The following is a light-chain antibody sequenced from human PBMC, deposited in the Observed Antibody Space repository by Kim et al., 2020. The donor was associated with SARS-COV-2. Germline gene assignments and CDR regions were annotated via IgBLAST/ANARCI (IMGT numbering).Light chain of an antibody. J-gene: IGKJ5*01. CDR2: GAS. CDR3: QRRNGWPIS. V-gene: IGKV3-11*01. CDR1: QSVSIY. Sequence: LSPGKGITLPRRASQSVSIYLACYQQQPGQAPRLLIYGASNSATGIPARFSGSGSQTDFTLTISSLEPADFAVYYCQRRNGWPISFGQGTRLDIK.